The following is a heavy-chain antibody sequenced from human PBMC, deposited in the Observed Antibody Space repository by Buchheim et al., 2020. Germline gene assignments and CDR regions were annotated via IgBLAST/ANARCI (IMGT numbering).Heavy chain of an antibody. CDR1: GFSLSDFW. D-gene: IGHD3-3*01. CDR2: IKVDRNEQ. CDR3: ARAENGLRLLSY. J-gene: IGHJ4*01. Sequence: EVEILESGGALVQPGGSLRLSCEVSGFSLSDFWMRWVRQAPGKGLEWVASIKVDRNEQYYVDSVKGRFTISGDNAKNSLYLQMNSLRADDTAVYYCARAENGLRLLSYWGQGTL. V-gene: IGHV3-7*01.